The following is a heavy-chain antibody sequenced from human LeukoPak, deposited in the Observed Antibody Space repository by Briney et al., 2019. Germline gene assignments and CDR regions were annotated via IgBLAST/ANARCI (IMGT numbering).Heavy chain of an antibody. CDR2: ISSSSNYI. Sequence: GGSLRLSCAASGFTFSSYSMNWVRQAPGKGLEWVSSISSSSNYIYYADSVKGRFLISRDNAKNSLCLQMNSLRAEDTAVYYCARDTSYYYDSSGYYDWGQGTLVTVSS. D-gene: IGHD3-22*01. V-gene: IGHV3-21*01. CDR3: ARDTSYYYDSSGYYD. J-gene: IGHJ4*02. CDR1: GFTFSSYS.